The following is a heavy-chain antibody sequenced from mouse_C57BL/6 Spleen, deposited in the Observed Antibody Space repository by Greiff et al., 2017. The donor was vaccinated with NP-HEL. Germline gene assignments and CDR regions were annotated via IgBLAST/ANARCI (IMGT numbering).Heavy chain of an antibody. Sequence: EVMLVESGGGLVKPGGSLKLSCAASGFTFSSYTMSWVRQTPEKRLEWVATISGGGGNTYYPDSVKGRFTISRDNAKNTLYLQMSSLRSEDTALYYCARYYYGSSRGYAMDDWGKGASVTVAS. D-gene: IGHD1-1*01. J-gene: IGHJ4*01. CDR3: ARYYYGSSRGYAMDD. CDR1: GFTFSSYT. CDR2: ISGGGGNT. V-gene: IGHV5-9*01.